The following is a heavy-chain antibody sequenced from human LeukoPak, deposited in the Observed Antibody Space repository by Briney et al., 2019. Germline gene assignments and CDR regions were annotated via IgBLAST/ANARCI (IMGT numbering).Heavy chain of an antibody. CDR1: GXTFSTYA. V-gene: IGHV3-23*01. CDR3: AKDTGSHMFDY. Sequence: GGSLRLSCAASGXTFSTYAMNWVRQAPGKGLEWVSIISAYRNSTYYADSVKGRFTISRDNSKNTLYLQMNSLRAEDTAVYYCAKDTGSHMFDYWGQGSLVTVSS. CDR2: ISAYRNST. J-gene: IGHJ4*02. D-gene: IGHD3-10*01.